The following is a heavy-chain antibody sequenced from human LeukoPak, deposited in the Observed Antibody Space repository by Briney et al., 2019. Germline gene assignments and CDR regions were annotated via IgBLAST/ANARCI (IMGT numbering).Heavy chain of an antibody. CDR3: ARGGSSSWYYWFDP. CDR1: GGSISSYY. V-gene: IGHV4-59*01. D-gene: IGHD6-13*01. CDR2: IYYSGGT. Sequence: SETLSLTCTVSGGSISSYYWSWIRQPPGKGLEWIGYIYYSGGTNYNPSLKSRVTISVDTSKNQSSLKLSSVTAADTAVYYCARGGSSSWYYWFDPWGQGTLVTVSS. J-gene: IGHJ5*02.